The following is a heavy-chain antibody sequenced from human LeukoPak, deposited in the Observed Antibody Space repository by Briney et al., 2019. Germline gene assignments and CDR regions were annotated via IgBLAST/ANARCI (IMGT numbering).Heavy chain of an antibody. Sequence: PGGSLRLSCAASGFTFSSFGMHWVRQAPGKGLEWVAFIRYDGTDKYYADSVKGRFTISRDNSKNTLYLQMNSLRPEDTAVYYCARDGDAFDIWGQGTMVTVSS. J-gene: IGHJ3*02. CDR1: GFTFSSFG. CDR2: IRYDGTDK. CDR3: ARDGDAFDI. V-gene: IGHV3-30*02.